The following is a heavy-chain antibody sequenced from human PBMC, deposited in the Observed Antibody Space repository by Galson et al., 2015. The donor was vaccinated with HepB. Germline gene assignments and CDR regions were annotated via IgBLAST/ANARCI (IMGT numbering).Heavy chain of an antibody. CDR2: IYYSGST. D-gene: IGHD6-19*01. Sequence: TLSLTCTVSGGSISSGGYYWSWIRQHPGKGLEWVGYIYYSGSTYYNPSLKSRVTISVDTSKNQFSLKLSSVTAADTAVYYCARAPDNSGWYPHKGFEDYWGQGTLVTVSS. CDR3: ARAPDNSGWYPHKGFEDY. CDR1: GGSISSGGYY. J-gene: IGHJ4*02. V-gene: IGHV4-31*03.